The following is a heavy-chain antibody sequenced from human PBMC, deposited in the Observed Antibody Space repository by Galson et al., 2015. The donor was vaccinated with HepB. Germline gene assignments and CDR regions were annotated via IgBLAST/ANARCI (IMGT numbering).Heavy chain of an antibody. CDR2: IIPIHGTT. D-gene: IGHD3-22*01. V-gene: IGHV1-69*13. Sequence: SVKVSCKASGGTFSSYAINWVRQAPGQGLEWMGGIIPIHGTTKYAQKFQGRVTITADESTSTAYMELSSLRSEDTAVYYCARDKHNYYESTTYYYPWFFDLWGRGTRVTVSS. CDR1: GGTFSSYA. CDR3: ARDKHNYYESTTYYYPWFFDL. J-gene: IGHJ2*01.